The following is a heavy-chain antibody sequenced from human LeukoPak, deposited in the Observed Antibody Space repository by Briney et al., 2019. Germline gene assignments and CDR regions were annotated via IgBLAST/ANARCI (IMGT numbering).Heavy chain of an antibody. J-gene: IGHJ4*02. CDR3: ARVRYRLAETYIDY. V-gene: IGHV4-39*07. CDR1: GGSISSSSYY. Sequence: PSETLSLTCTVSGGSISSSSYYWGWIRQPPGKGLEWIGSIYYSGSTYYNPSLKSRVTISVDTSKNQFSLKLSFVTAADTAVYYCARVRYRLAETYIDYWGQGTLVTVSS. CDR2: IYYSGST. D-gene: IGHD3-16*01.